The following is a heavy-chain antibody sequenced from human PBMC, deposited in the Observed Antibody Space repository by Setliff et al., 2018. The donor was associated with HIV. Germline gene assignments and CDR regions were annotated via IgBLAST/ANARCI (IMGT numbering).Heavy chain of an antibody. Sequence: GASVKVSCKASGDTFSNYGFIWVRQAPGQGLEWIGGIIPIIGTTNYAQKFQGRVTITADESTSTAYMELSSLRSEDTAVYYCAIGGDYKLYSNRYYYHYYMDVWGEGTAVTVSS. CDR2: IIPIIGTT. CDR1: GDTFSNYG. V-gene: IGHV1-69*13. CDR3: AIGGDYKLYSNRYYYHYYMDV. J-gene: IGHJ6*03. D-gene: IGHD6-13*01.